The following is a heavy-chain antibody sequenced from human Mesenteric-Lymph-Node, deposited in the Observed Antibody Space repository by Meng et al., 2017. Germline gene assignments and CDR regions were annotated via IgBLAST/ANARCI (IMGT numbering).Heavy chain of an antibody. Sequence: GESLKISCAASGFTFSSYWMHWVRQAPGKGLVWVSRINVEGSKISYADSVKGRFTISRDNAKNMLHMQMTSLRGEDTAVYYCTTIVGAMADWGQGTLVTVSS. CDR3: TTIVGAMAD. J-gene: IGHJ4*02. D-gene: IGHD5-18*01. CDR2: INVEGSKI. CDR1: GFTFSSYW. V-gene: IGHV3-74*01.